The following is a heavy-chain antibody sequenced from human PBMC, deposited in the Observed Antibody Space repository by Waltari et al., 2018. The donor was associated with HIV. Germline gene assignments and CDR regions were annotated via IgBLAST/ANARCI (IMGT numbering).Heavy chain of an antibody. CDR2: LNPRSGDT. CDR3: HRPWDSDHWGSDL. V-gene: IGHV1-2*02. Sequence: QDQLIQSGTEGKEPGSSLRVSCMASAYTFLGYSIHWVRQAPGQGLEWMGDLNPRSGDTEYAQKFRGRVTLTGDTSVNTAYLDLKGLRFDDTATYFCHRPWDSDHWGSDLWGQGTLVIVS. CDR1: AYTFLGYS. J-gene: IGHJ4*01. D-gene: IGHD3-16*01.